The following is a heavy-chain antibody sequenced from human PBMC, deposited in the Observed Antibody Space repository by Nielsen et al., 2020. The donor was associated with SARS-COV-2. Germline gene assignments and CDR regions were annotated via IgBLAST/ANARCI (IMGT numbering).Heavy chain of an antibody. CDR1: GFSLSNARMG. V-gene: IGHV2-26*01. CDR2: IFSNDEK. CDR3: ARRREKVAAPGAFDI. D-gene: IGHD6-19*01. J-gene: IGHJ3*02. Sequence: SGPTLVKPTETLTLTCTVSGFSLSNARMGVSWIRQPPGKALEWLAHIFSNDEKSYSTSLKSRLTISKDTSKSQVVLTMTNMDPVDTATYYCARRREKVAAPGAFDIWGQGTMVTVSS.